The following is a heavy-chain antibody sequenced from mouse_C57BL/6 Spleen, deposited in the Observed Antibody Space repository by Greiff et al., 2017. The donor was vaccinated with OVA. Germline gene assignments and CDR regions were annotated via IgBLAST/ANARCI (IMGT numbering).Heavy chain of an antibody. CDR3: ARRGMVTTRAYYAMDY. CDR1: GFTFSSYG. D-gene: IGHD2-2*01. Sequence: EVMLVESGGDLVKPGGSLKLSCAASGFTFSSYGMSWVRQTPDKRLEWVATISSGGSYTYYPDSVKGRFTISRDNAKNTLYLQMSSLKSEDTAMYYCARRGMVTTRAYYAMDYWGQGTSVTVSS. J-gene: IGHJ4*01. V-gene: IGHV5-6*02. CDR2: ISSGGSYT.